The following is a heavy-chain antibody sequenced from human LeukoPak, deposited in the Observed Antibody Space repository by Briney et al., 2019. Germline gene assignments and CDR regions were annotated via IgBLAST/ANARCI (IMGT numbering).Heavy chain of an antibody. CDR2: IYTSGST. J-gene: IGHJ4*02. V-gene: IGHV4-61*02. CDR1: GGSISSGSYY. Sequence: PSETLSLTCTVSGGSISSGSYYWSWIRQLAGKGLEWIGRIYTSGSTNYNPSLKSRVTISVDTSKNQFSLKLSSVTAADTAVYYCARGPEPPFWSGYRDPFDYWGQGTLVTVSS. CDR3: ARGPEPPFWSGYRDPFDY. D-gene: IGHD3-3*01.